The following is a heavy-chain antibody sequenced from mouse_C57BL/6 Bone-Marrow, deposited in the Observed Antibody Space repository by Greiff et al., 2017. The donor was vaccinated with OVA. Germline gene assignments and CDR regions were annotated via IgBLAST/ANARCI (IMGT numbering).Heavy chain of an antibody. J-gene: IGHJ1*03. CDR3: AGGRGYFDV. D-gene: IGHD1-1*01. Sequence: VQLQQPGAELVKPGASVKLSCKASGYTFTSYWIQWVKQRPGQGLEWIGEIDPSDSYTNYNKKFKGKSTLTVDKSSSTACMQLSSLTSEDSAVYYCAGGRGYFDVWGTGTTVTVSS. CDR1: GYTFTSYW. CDR2: IDPSDSYT. V-gene: IGHV1-69*01.